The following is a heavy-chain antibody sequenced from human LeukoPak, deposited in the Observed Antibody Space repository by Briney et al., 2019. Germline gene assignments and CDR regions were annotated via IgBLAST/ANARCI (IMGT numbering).Heavy chain of an antibody. J-gene: IGHJ4*02. V-gene: IGHV1-46*01. Sequence: ASVKVSCKASGYTFTSYYMHWVRQAPGQGLEWMGIINPSGGGTSYAQKFQGRVTMTRDTSTSTVYMELSSLRSEDTAVYYCARDDVVVVGIDYWGQGTLVTVSS. CDR3: ARDDVVVVGIDY. D-gene: IGHD2-15*01. CDR1: GYTFTSYY. CDR2: INPSGGGT.